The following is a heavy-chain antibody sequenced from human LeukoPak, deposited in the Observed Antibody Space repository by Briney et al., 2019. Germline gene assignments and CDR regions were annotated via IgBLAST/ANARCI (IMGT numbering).Heavy chain of an antibody. CDR2: IYTSGST. V-gene: IGHV4-61*02. CDR3: ARDRTIFGVVTVGY. Sequence: SETLSLTCTVSGGSISSGSFYWSWVRQPAGKGLELIGRIYTSGSTNYNPSLKSRVTISVDTSKNHFSLRLSSVTAADTAVYYCARDRTIFGVVTVGYWGQGTLVTVSS. J-gene: IGHJ4*02. CDR1: GGSISSGSFY. D-gene: IGHD3-3*01.